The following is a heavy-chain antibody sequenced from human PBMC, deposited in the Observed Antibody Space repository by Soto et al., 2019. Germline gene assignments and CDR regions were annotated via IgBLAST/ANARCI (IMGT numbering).Heavy chain of an antibody. D-gene: IGHD3-22*01. J-gene: IGHJ5*02. CDR3: ARDLGTTIAGPPRRETYGWLDP. CDR2: IIPIIGPA. Sequence: QVQLVQSGAEVKRPGSSVKLSCKASGGTFTYYGISWVRQAPGQGLEWMGGIIPIIGPATYAQKFQGRLTIPGDQSTSTADMELSSLGSEDTALYYCARDLGTTIAGPPRRETYGWLDPWGQGTLVTVSS. CDR1: GGTFTYYG. V-gene: IGHV1-69*01.